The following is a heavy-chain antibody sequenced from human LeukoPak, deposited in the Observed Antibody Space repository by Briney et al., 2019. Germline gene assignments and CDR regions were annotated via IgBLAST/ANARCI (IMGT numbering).Heavy chain of an antibody. Sequence: SETLSLTCTVSGDSISGYYWSWIRQPPGKGLEWIGNVHYSGSTTYHPPLQSRVTISVDTSKKQFSLKLRSVTAADSAVYYCARHSSLQGYYFDYWGRGTLVTV. CDR1: GDSISGYY. V-gene: IGHV4-59*08. CDR3: ARHSSLQGYYFDY. D-gene: IGHD6-6*01. CDR2: VHYSGST. J-gene: IGHJ4*02.